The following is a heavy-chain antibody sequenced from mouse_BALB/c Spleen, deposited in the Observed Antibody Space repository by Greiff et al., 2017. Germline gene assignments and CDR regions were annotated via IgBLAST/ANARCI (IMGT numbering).Heavy chain of an antibody. J-gene: IGHJ4*01. CDR2: INPSNGGT. V-gene: IGHV1S81*02. D-gene: IGHD1-1*01. Sequence: QVQLKESGAELVKPGASVKLSCKASGYTFTSYYMYWVKQRPGQGLEWIGEINPSNGGTNFNEKFKSKATLTVDKSSSTAYMQLSSLTSEDSAVYYCTREVVATIAPYAMDYWGQGTSVTVSS. CDR3: TREVVATIAPYAMDY. CDR1: GYTFTSYY.